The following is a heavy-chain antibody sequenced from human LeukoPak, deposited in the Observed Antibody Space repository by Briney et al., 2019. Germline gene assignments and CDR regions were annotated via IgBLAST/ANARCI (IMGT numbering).Heavy chain of an antibody. CDR2: ISSSGSTI. CDR1: GFTFSSYA. J-gene: IGHJ6*03. Sequence: PGGSLRLSCAASGFTFSSYAMSWVRRAPGKGLEWVSYISSSGSTIYYADSVKGRFTISRDNAKNSLYLQMNSLRAEDTAVYYCARVVAGYYYMDVWGKGTTVTVSS. D-gene: IGHD2-15*01. CDR3: ARVVAGYYYMDV. V-gene: IGHV3-48*04.